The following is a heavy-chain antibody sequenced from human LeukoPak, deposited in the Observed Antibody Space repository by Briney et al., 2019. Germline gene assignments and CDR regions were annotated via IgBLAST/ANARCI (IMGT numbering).Heavy chain of an antibody. J-gene: IGHJ4*02. Sequence: SETLSLTCAVFGGSFSGYYWSWIRQPPGQGLEWIGEINHSGSTNYNPSLKSRVTISVDTSKNQFSLKLSSVTAADTAVYYCARLRYSGYDWGQGTLVTVSS. CDR2: INHSGST. CDR1: GGSFSGYY. V-gene: IGHV4-34*01. CDR3: ARLRYSGYD. D-gene: IGHD5-12*01.